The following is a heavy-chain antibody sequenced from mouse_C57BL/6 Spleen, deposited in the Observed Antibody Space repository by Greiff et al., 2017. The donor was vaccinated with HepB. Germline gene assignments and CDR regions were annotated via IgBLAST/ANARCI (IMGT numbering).Heavy chain of an antibody. CDR1: GFTFTDYY. Sequence: EVKLVESGGGLVQPGGSLSLSCAASGFTFTDYYMSWVRQPPGKALEWLGFIRNKANGYTTEYSASVKGRFTISRDNSQSILYLQMNALRAEDSATYYCARSPYDYGYAMDYWGQGTSVTVSS. J-gene: IGHJ4*01. V-gene: IGHV7-3*01. CDR2: IRNKANGYTT. D-gene: IGHD1-1*01. CDR3: ARSPYDYGYAMDY.